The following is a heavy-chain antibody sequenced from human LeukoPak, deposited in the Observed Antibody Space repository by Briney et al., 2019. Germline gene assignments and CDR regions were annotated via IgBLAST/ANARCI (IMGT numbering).Heavy chain of an antibody. CDR3: ASHPDFWSGYYFDY. D-gene: IGHD3-3*01. CDR2: IYYSGST. V-gene: IGHV4-59*08. J-gene: IGHJ4*02. CDR1: GGSISSYY. Sequence: SETLSLTCTVSGGSISSYYWSWIRQPPGKGLEWIGYIYYSGSTNYNPSLKSRATISVDTSKNQFSLKLSSVTAADTAVYYCASHPDFWSGYYFDYWGQGTLVTVSS.